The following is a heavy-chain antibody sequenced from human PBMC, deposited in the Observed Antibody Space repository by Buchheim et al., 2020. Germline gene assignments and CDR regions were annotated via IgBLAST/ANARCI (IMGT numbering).Heavy chain of an antibody. V-gene: IGHV4-31*03. CDR3: ARGDTTTWGIDY. J-gene: IGHJ4*02. CDR2: IFYSGST. CDR1: GVSISSDNYY. Sequence: QVQLQASGPGLVKPSQTLSLTCTVSGVSISSDNYYWSWIRHHPGKGLEWIGYIFYSGSTYYNPSFKSRLTMSVDQSTNQFSLKLTSVTAADTAVYYCARGDTTTWGIDYWGQGTL. D-gene: IGHD3-16*01.